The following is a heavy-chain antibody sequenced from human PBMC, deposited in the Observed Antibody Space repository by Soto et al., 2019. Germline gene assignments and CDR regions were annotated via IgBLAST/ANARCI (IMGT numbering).Heavy chain of an antibody. CDR2: INGDGTGT. J-gene: IGHJ6*02. V-gene: IGHV3-74*01. Sequence: EVQLVESGGGLVQPGGSLRLSCAAAGFTFSNHWIHWVRQAPGKGLVWVSRINGDGTGTFYADSVRGRFAISRDNAENTVYLQMNSLRAEDTAVYYCARGIQYRYGMDVWGRGTTVTVSS. CDR3: ARGIQYRYGMDV. CDR1: GFTFSNHW. D-gene: IGHD5-18*01.